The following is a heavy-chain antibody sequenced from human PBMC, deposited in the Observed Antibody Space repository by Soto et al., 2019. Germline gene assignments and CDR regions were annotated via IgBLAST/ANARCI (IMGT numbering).Heavy chain of an antibody. CDR1: GFTFSGSA. CDR3: TILRYSTGWDGMDV. CDR2: IRSKANSYAT. J-gene: IGHJ6*02. V-gene: IGHV3-73*02. D-gene: IGHD6-25*01. Sequence: EVQLVESGGGLVQPGGSLKLSWAASGFTFSGSAMHWFRQASGKGLEWVGSIRSKANSYATAYAASVKGRYTISRDDSKNTAYLQMNSRMTEDTAVYYCTILRYSTGWDGMDVWGQGTTVTVSS.